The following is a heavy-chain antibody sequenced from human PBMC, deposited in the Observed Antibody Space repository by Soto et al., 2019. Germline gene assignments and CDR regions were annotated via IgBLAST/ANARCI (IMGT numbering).Heavy chain of an antibody. CDR2: INAGNGNT. D-gene: IGHD6-13*01. Sequence: ASVKVSCKASGYTFTNYAMHWVRQAPGQRLEWMGWINAGNGNTKYSQKFQGRVTITRDTSASTAYMELSSLRSEDTAVYYCARDDPIAAAGTNYDYYGMDVWGQGTTVTVSS. V-gene: IGHV1-3*01. J-gene: IGHJ6*02. CDR3: ARDDPIAAAGTNYDYYGMDV. CDR1: GYTFTNYA.